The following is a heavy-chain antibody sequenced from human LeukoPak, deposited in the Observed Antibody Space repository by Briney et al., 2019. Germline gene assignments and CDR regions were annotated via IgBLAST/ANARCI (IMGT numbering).Heavy chain of an antibody. D-gene: IGHD3-22*01. CDR2: INHSGST. CDR3: PRGRKKMEYYYDSSGYQLGS. V-gene: IGHV4-34*01. Sequence: SETLSLTCAVYSGSFSGYYWSWIRQPPGKGLEWIGEINHSGSTNYNPSLKSRVTISVDTSKNQCSLKLSAVTAAETSVYYCPRGRKKMEYYYDSSGYQLGSWGQRNLVTVSS. J-gene: IGHJ5*01. CDR1: SGSFSGYY.